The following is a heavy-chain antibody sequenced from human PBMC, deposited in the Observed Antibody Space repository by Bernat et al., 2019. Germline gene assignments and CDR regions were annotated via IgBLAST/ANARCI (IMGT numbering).Heavy chain of an antibody. V-gene: IGHV3-53*02. CDR1: GFTVSSNY. J-gene: IGHJ4*02. D-gene: IGHD4-17*01. CDR2: IYGGGST. Sequence: EVQLVETGGGLIQPGGSLRLSCAASGFTVSSNYMSWVRQAPGKGLEWVSVIYGGGSTYYADSVKGRFTISRDNSKNTLYLQMNSLRAEDTAVYYCARDDTTVTGYYWGQGTLVTVSS. CDR3: ARDDTTVTGYY.